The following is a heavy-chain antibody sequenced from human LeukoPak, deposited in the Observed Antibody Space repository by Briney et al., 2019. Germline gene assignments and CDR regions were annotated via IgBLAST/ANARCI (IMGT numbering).Heavy chain of an antibody. V-gene: IGHV3-9*01. CDR1: GFTFDDYA. CDR2: ISWNSGSI. D-gene: IGHD3-22*01. CDR3: AKDGGGDYYDSSGYYY. Sequence: PGGSLRLSCVASGFTFDDYAMHWVRQAPGKGLEWVSGISWNSGSIGYADSVKGRFTISRDNAKNSLYLQMNSLRAEDTALYYCAKDGGGDYYDSSGYYYWGQGTLVTVSS. J-gene: IGHJ4*02.